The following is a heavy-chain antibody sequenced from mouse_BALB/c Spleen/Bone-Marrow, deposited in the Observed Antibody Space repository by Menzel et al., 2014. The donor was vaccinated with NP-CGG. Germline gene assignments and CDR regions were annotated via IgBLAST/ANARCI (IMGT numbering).Heavy chain of an antibody. CDR2: FHPYNDDT. CDR3: TRGGGFAY. V-gene: IGHV1-47*01. Sequence: VKLMESGAELVKPGASVKMSCKAFGYTFXTYPIEWMKQNHGKSLEWIGNFHPYNDDTKYNEEFKGKAKLTVEKSSSTVYLELSRLTSDDSGVYYCTRGGGFAYWGQGTLVTVSA. J-gene: IGHJ3*01. CDR1: GYTFXTYP.